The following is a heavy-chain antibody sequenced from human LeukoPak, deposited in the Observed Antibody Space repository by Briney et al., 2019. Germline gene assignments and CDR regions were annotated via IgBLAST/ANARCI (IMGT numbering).Heavy chain of an antibody. J-gene: IGHJ2*01. CDR3: ASARGYSGYGYWYFDL. V-gene: IGHV3-33*03. D-gene: IGHD5-12*01. Sequence: GGSLRLSCAASGFTFSSYGMHWVRQAPGKGLEWVAVIWYDGSNKYYADSVKGRFTIPRDNAKNSLYLQMNSLRAEDTAVYYCASARGYSGYGYWYFDLWGRGTLVTVSS. CDR2: IWYDGSNK. CDR1: GFTFSSYG.